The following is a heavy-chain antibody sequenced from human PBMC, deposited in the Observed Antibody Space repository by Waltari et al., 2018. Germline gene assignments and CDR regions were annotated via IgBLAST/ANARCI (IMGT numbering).Heavy chain of an antibody. Sequence: EGQLAESGGGLVRPGGSLRLPCAAPGFTFHPYARAWPRQAPAKGLELVSSISGSGGRTYYSDSSMGRFTISRDNPNNTLYLQMSTLRVDDTAVYYCAKGFWGGYDMWGQGTLVTVSS. CDR1: GFTFHPYA. V-gene: IGHV3-23*04. CDR3: AKGFWGGYDM. CDR2: ISGSGGRT. D-gene: IGHD5-12*01. J-gene: IGHJ4*02.